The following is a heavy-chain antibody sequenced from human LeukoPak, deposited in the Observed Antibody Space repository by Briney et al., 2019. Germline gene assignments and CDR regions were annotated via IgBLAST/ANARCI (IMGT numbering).Heavy chain of an antibody. V-gene: IGHV3-7*05. D-gene: IGHD5-18*01. CDR2: INQGGSTK. Sequence: PGGSLRLSCAASGFTFSSYSMNWVRQAPGKGLEWVANINQGGSTKYYVDSVKGRFTISRDNARNSLYLQMDSLRAEDTAVYFCSGRDTAAGERAYWGQGTLVTVSS. CDR1: GFTFSSYS. CDR3: SGRDTAAGERAY. J-gene: IGHJ4*02.